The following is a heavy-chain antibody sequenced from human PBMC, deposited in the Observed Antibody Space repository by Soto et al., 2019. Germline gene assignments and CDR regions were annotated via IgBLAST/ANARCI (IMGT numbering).Heavy chain of an antibody. CDR1: GGTFSRYA. CDR3: ATAENYHDSSGYVS. CDR2: MSGLFGTP. V-gene: IGHV1-69*01. Sequence: QVQLVQSGAEVKKPGSSVKVSCKASGGTFSRYAVSWVRQAPGQGLEWMGRMSGLFGTPKYAQKYQGRITIKADELASTAFIELSSLRSEDTAMYYCATAENYHDSSGYVSWGQGTLVTVSS. J-gene: IGHJ5*02. D-gene: IGHD3-22*01.